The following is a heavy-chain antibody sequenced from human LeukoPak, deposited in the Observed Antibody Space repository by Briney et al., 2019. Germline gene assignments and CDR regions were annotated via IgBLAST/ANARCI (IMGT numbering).Heavy chain of an antibody. CDR2: ISWDGGST. Sequence: GGSLRLSCAASGLTFDDYTMHWVRQAPGKGLEWVSLISWDGGSTYYADSVKGRFTISRDNSKNSLYLQMNSLRTEDTALYYCAKDSGSYYGCLDYWGQGTLVTVSS. CDR1: GLTFDDYT. J-gene: IGHJ4*02. V-gene: IGHV3-43*01. CDR3: AKDSGSYYGCLDY. D-gene: IGHD1-26*01.